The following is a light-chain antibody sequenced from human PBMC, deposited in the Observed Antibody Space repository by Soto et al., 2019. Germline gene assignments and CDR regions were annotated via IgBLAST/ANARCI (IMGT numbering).Light chain of an antibody. V-gene: IGKV3-15*01. CDR3: QQYNNWPFS. CDR2: DVS. Sequence: EILMTQSPATLSVSPVERVTLSCMAGQGVTTNFAWYQQKSGQSPRLLIYDVSSRATGVPSRFSGTGSETDFTLTISGLQSEDSAIYFCQQYNNWPFSFGQGTRLEIK. CDR1: QGVTTN. J-gene: IGKJ5*01.